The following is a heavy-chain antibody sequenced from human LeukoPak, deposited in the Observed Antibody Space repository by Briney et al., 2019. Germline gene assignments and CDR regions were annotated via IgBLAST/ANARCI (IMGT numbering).Heavy chain of an antibody. V-gene: IGHV3-48*03. Sequence: GGSLRLSCAASGFTFSSYEMNWVRQAPGKGLEWVSYISSSGSTIYYADSVKGRFTISRDNAKNSLYLQMNSLRAEDRAVYYCARDSSGWYASTLSYMDVWGKGTTVTVSS. CDR1: GFTFSSYE. J-gene: IGHJ6*03. D-gene: IGHD6-19*01. CDR2: ISSSGSTI. CDR3: ARDSSGWYASTLSYMDV.